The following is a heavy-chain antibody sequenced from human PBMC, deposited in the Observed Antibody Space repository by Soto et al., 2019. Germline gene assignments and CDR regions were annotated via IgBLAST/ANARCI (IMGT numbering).Heavy chain of an antibody. CDR2: IYYSGST. CDR3: ARRYGASIDY. Sequence: QVQLQESGPGLVKPSETLSLTCTVSGGSISSYYWSWIRQPPGKGLEWIGYIYYSGSTNYTPSLTXRVTIAVDTSTNQFSLKLSSVTAADTAVYYCARRYGASIDYWGQGTLVTVSS. V-gene: IGHV4-59*01. J-gene: IGHJ4*02. D-gene: IGHD4-17*01. CDR1: GGSISSYY.